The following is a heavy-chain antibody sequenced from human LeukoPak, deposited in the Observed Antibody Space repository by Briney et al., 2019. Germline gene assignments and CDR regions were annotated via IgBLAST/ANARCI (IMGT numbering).Heavy chain of an antibody. CDR1: GFSLSNTAVG. D-gene: IGHD3-22*01. CDR2: IHWDDDK. V-gene: IGHV2-5*02. Sequence: ESGPTLLNPTQTLTLTCTFSGFSLSNTAVGVGWIRQPPGKALEWLAVIHWDDDKRFSRSLKNRLTITKDTAKNQVVLTLNNMDPVDACTYYCARTRSSGYYDAFDVWGQGTMVIVSS. CDR3: ARTRSSGYYDAFDV. J-gene: IGHJ3*01.